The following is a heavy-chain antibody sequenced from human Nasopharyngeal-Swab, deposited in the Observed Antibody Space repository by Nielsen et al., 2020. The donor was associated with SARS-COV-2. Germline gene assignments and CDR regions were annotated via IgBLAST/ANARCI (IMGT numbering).Heavy chain of an antibody. J-gene: IGHJ6*03. D-gene: IGHD2/OR15-2a*01. V-gene: IGHV4-30-4*01. Sequence: SETLSLTCTVSGGSISSGDYYWSWIRQPPGKGLEWIGYIYYSGSTYYNPSLKSRVTISVDTSKNQFSLKLSSVTAADTAVYYCARALWKKSYYYYMDVWGKGTTVTVSS. CDR1: GGSISSGDYY. CDR3: ARALWKKSYYYYMDV. CDR2: IYYSGST.